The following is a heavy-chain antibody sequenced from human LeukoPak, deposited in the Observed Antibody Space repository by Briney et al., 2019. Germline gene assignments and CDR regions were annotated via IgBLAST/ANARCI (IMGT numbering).Heavy chain of an antibody. D-gene: IGHD6-19*01. Sequence: ASLKVSCKASGCTFTSYDINWGRQTTGQGLGWVGWLNPNSGNTGYTQKFQGRDTMTTNTSTSTPYIELSSLRSEDTAVCNSARRLVGVDYWGQGTLVTVSS. J-gene: IGHJ4*02. CDR1: GCTFTSYD. V-gene: IGHV1-8*01. CDR2: LNPNSGNT. CDR3: ARRLVGVDY.